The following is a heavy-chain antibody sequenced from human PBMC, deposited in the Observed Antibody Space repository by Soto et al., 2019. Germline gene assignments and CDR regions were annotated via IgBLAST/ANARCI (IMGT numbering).Heavy chain of an antibody. Sequence: QVQLVQSGSEVKKPGASVMLSCKASGYTFANYYMHWVRQAPGQGLEWMGIINPSGGSTTYAQKFQGRVTMTRDTSTSTVYRELSSLRSEDTAMYYCARVSYSGSSWFPFEYWGQGTLVTVSS. D-gene: IGHD6-13*01. CDR2: INPSGGST. V-gene: IGHV1-46*01. CDR1: GYTFANYY. J-gene: IGHJ4*02. CDR3: ARVSYSGSSWFPFEY.